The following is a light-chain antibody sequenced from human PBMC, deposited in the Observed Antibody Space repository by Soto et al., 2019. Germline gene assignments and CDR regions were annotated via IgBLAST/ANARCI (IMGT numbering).Light chain of an antibody. CDR2: RNN. CDR1: SSNIGGNY. J-gene: IGLJ2*01. CDR3: AAWDDSLSGVV. Sequence: QSVLTQPPSASGTPGQRVTISCSGSSSNIGGNYVYWYQQLPGRAPKLLIYRNNQRPSGVPDRFSGSKSGTSASLAISGLRSEDEAHYYCAAWDDSLSGVVFGGGTKLTFL. V-gene: IGLV1-47*01.